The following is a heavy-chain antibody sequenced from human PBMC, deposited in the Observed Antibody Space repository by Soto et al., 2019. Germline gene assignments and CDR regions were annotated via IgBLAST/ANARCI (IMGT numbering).Heavy chain of an antibody. V-gene: IGHV1-8*01. Sequence: QVQLVQSGAEVKKPGASVKVSCKASGYTFTSYDFNWVRQATGQGLEWLGWMNPNSGTTGYAQRLQGRVKMTRNTAISTAYMELSSLRSEETAMYYCARVACTGGRCYYDYWGQGTLVTVSS. CDR2: MNPNSGTT. CDR1: GYTFTSYD. J-gene: IGHJ4*02. CDR3: ARVACTGGRCYYDY. D-gene: IGHD2-8*02.